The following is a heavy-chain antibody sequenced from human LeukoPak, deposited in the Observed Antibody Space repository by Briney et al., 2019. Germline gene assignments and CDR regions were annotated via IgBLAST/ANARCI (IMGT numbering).Heavy chain of an antibody. CDR1: GYSISSGYY. D-gene: IGHD6-19*01. CDR3: AREGGSAVAGYLFDY. J-gene: IGHJ4*02. Sequence: SETLSLTCAVSGYSISSGYYWGWIRQPPGKGLEWIGSIYHSGSTYYNPSFKSRVTISVDTSKNQFSLKLSSVTAADTAVYYCAREGGSAVAGYLFDYWGQGTLVTVSS. CDR2: IYHSGST. V-gene: IGHV4-38-2*02.